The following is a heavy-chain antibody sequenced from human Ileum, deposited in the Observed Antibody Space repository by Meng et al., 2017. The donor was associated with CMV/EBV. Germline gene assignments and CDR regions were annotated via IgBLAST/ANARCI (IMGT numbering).Heavy chain of an antibody. CDR2: IIAIFGIV. CDR1: GGAFSSYA. D-gene: IGHD3-3*01. V-gene: IGHV1-69*05. J-gene: IGHJ5*02. Sequence: SGGAFSSYAIRWEREGRGQGLEGVGGIIAIFGIVNCAREFQGRVTITTDEYKSTAYMGLRSLRSEDTAVYYCAMSGTIFGVVIRGFDPWGQGTLVTVSS. CDR3: AMSGTIFGVVIRGFDP.